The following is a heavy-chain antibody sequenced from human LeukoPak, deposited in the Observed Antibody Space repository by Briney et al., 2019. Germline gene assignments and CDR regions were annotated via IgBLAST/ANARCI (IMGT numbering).Heavy chain of an antibody. CDR3: ARGGGRLDN. D-gene: IGHD6-25*01. J-gene: IGHJ4*02. CDR2: MNQDGSDI. CDR1: GFTFNSNW. Sequence: GGSLILSCAFFGFTFNSNWMSWVRQAPGKGLEWVATMNQDGSDIYYVGAVKGRFTISRDNAKNSLFLQMNSLIDDDTALYYCARGGGRLDNWGQGTLVTVSS. V-gene: IGHV3-7*04.